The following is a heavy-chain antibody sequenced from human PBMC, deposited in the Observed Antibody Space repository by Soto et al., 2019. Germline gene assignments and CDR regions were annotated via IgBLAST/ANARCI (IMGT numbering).Heavy chain of an antibody. CDR2: IYPGDSDT. D-gene: IGHD1-26*01. CDR1: GYSFTSYW. V-gene: IGHV5-51*01. CDR3: ARPPDCSYFDPLDR. Sequence: GESLKISCKVSGYSFTSYWLGWVRQMPWKVLDWMGIIYPGDSDTRYSPSFLGQVTISADKSISTANLQWSSLKASDTAMYYCARPPDCSYFDPLDRWGQSTIVTVSS. J-gene: IGHJ3*01.